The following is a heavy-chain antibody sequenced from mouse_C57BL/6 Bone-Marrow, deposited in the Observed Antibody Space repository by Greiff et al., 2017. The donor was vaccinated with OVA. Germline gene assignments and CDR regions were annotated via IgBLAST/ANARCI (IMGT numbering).Heavy chain of an antibody. CDR3: ARSASLITTVGAQWYFDV. CDR2: INPNNGGT. Sequence: EVQLQQSGPELVKPGASVKISCKASGYTFTDYYMNWVKQSHGKSLEWIGDINPNNGGTSYNQKFKGKATLTVDKSSSTAYMELRSLTSEDSAVYYCARSASLITTVGAQWYFDVWGTGTTVTVSS. V-gene: IGHV1-26*01. CDR1: GYTFTDYY. D-gene: IGHD1-1*01. J-gene: IGHJ1*03.